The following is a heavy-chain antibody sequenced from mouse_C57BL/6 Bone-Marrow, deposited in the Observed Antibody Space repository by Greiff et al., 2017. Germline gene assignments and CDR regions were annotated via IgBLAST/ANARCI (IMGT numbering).Heavy chain of an antibody. CDR3: GRAITTVVDDAMDY. CDR1: GYSITSDY. Sequence: EVKLMESGPGLAKPSQTLSLTCSVTGYSITSDYWNWIRKFPGKKLEYMGYISYSGSTYYNPSLKSRISLTRDTSKNQYYLKLNSVTTEDTATYYFGRAITTVVDDAMDYWGQGTSVTVSS. J-gene: IGHJ4*01. D-gene: IGHD1-1*01. CDR2: ISYSGST. V-gene: IGHV3-8*01.